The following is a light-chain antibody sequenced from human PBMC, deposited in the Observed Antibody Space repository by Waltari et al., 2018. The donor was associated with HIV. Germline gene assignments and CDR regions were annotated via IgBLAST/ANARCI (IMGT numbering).Light chain of an antibody. Sequence: VMTQSPATLSVSPGERATLSCRASQSVSSNLAWYQQRPGQSPRLLIYGASTRATGIPDRFSGSGSGTEFTLTISSLQSEDFALYYCQHYDRWLWGFGQGTKVEIK. CDR1: QSVSSN. CDR2: GAS. V-gene: IGKV3-15*01. CDR3: QHYDRWLWG. J-gene: IGKJ1*01.